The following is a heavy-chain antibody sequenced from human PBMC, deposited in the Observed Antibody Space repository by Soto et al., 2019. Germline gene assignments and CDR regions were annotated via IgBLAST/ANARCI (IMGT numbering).Heavy chain of an antibody. J-gene: IGHJ6*03. CDR3: ARVGGGLRFLEWLPSTYYYYMDV. Sequence: GGSLRLSCAASGFTFSSYSMNWVRQAPGKGLEWVSSISSSSSYIYYADSVKGRFTISRDNAKNSLYLQMNSLRAEDTAVYYCARVGGGLRFLEWLPSTYYYYMDVWGKGTTVTVSS. D-gene: IGHD3-3*01. CDR2: ISSSSSYI. V-gene: IGHV3-21*01. CDR1: GFTFSSYS.